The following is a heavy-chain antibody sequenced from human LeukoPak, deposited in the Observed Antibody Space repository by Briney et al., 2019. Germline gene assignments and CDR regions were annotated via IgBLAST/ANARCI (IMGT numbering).Heavy chain of an antibody. CDR3: ATSAARAIES. J-gene: IGHJ4*02. CDR2: IKQDGSEK. V-gene: IGHV3-7*01. D-gene: IGHD6-25*01. CDR1: GFTFSSYW. Sequence: GGSLRLSCAASGFTFSSYWMSWVRQAPGKGLECVVNIKQDGSEKYYVDSVRGRFTLSRDNAKNSLYLQMNSLRVEDTAVYYCATSAARAIESWGQGTLVTVSS.